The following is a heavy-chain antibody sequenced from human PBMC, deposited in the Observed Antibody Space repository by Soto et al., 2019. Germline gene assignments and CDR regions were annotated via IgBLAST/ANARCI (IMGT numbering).Heavy chain of an antibody. CDR3: ARDHDPYCSGGSCYWFDP. Sequence: GGSLRLSCAASGFTFSRYSMNWVRQAPGKGLEWVSSISSSSSYIYYADSVKGRFTISRDNAKNSLYLQMNSLRAEDTAVYYCARDHDPYCSGGSCYWFDPWGQGTLVTVSS. J-gene: IGHJ5*02. CDR2: ISSSSSYI. CDR1: GFTFSRYS. D-gene: IGHD2-15*01. V-gene: IGHV3-21*01.